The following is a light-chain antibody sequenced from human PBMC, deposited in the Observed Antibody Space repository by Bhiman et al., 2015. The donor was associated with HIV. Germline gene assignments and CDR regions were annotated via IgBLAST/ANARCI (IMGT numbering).Light chain of an antibody. CDR3: GTWDTWRTTPNYV. CDR1: TSNIGAGYD. V-gene: IGLV1-50*01. CDR2: ANT. J-gene: IGLJ1*01. Sequence: QPVLTQPPSVSGAPGQRVTVSCTGSTSNIGAGYDVAWYQHLPGTAPKLLIYANTNRPSGVPDRFSGSKSGTSATLAIAGLQTGDEADYFCGTWDTWRTTPNYVFGMGTTVTVL.